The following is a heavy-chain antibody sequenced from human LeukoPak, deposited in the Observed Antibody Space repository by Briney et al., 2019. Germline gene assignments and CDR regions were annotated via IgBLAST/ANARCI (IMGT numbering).Heavy chain of an antibody. CDR2: INPNSGDT. D-gene: IGHD2-2*01. CDR3: ARDYCSSTSCLFDY. J-gene: IGHJ4*02. Sequence: ASAKVSCKASGYTFTGYYMHWVRQAPGQGLEWMGRINPNSGDTNYAQKFQGRVTMTRDTSISTAYMELSRLRSDDTAVYYCARDYCSSTSCLFDYWGQGTLVTVSS. CDR1: GYTFTGYY. V-gene: IGHV1-2*06.